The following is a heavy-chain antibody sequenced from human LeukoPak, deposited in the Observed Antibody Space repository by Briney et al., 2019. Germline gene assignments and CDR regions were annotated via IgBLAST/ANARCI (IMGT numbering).Heavy chain of an antibody. V-gene: IGHV3-23*01. J-gene: IGHJ6*02. CDR1: GFTFSSYA. CDR3: AKDKSPQYCYYGMDV. CDR2: ISGSGGST. Sequence: PGRSLRLSCAASGFTFSSYAMSWVRQAPGKGLEWVSAISGSGGSTYYADSVKGRFTISRDNSKNTLYLQMNSLRAEDTAVYYCAKDKSPQYCYYGMDVWGQGTTVTVSS.